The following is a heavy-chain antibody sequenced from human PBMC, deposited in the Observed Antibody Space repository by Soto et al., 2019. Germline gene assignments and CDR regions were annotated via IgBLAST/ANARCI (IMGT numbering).Heavy chain of an antibody. D-gene: IGHD3-3*01. CDR3: ARDRRFWSGIPNTPYGMDV. CDR1: GGSISSGGDY. J-gene: IGHJ6*02. V-gene: IGHV4-31*03. CDR2: IYYSGST. Sequence: PLETLSLTCTVSGGSISSGGDYWSWISKHPGKGLEWIGYIYYSGSTYYNPSLKSRVTISVDTSKNQFSLKLSSVTAADTAVYYCARDRRFWSGIPNTPYGMDVWGQGTTVTVSS.